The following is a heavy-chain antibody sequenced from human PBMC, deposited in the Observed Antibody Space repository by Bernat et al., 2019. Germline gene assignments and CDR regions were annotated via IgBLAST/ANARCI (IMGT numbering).Heavy chain of an antibody. CDR2: IYYSGST. D-gene: IGHD3-16*01. J-gene: IGHJ4*02. Sequence: QLQLQESGPGLVKPSETLSLTCTVSGGSISSSSYYWGWIRQPPGKGLEWIGSIYYSGSTYYNPSLKSRVTISVDTSKNQFSLKLSSVTAADTAVYFCAREVGERLPPDHWGQGALVTVSS. CDR1: GGSISSSSYY. CDR3: AREVGERLPPDH. V-gene: IGHV4-39*07.